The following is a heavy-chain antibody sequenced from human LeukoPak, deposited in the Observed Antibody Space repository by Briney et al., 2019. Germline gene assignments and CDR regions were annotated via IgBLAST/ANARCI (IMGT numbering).Heavy chain of an antibody. CDR3: AKDIFEYSSSSDAFDI. Sequence: GRSLRLSCAASGFTFDDYAMHWVRQAPGKGXXXXXXXSWNSGSIGYADSVKGRFTISRDNAKNSLYLQMNSLRAEDTALYYCAKDIFEYSSSSDAFDIWGQGTMVTVSS. CDR2: XSWNSGSI. CDR1: GFTFDDYA. D-gene: IGHD6-6*01. J-gene: IGHJ3*02. V-gene: IGHV3-9*01.